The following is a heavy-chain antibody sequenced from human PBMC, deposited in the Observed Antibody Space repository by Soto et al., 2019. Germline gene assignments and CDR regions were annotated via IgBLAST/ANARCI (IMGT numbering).Heavy chain of an antibody. V-gene: IGHV3-23*01. Sequence: GGSLRLSCAASGFPFINYAMSWVRQAPGKGLEWVSAISGSGGSTYYADSVNGRFTISRDNTKNTLYLQMNSLRADDTAVYYCAKDLYYYDSSGYYPDAFDIWGQGTMVTVSS. J-gene: IGHJ3*02. D-gene: IGHD3-22*01. CDR1: GFPFINYA. CDR2: ISGSGGST. CDR3: AKDLYYYDSSGYYPDAFDI.